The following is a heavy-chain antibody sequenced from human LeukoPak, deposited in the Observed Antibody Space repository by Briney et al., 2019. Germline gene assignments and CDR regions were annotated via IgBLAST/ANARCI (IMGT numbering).Heavy chain of an antibody. J-gene: IGHJ4*02. CDR1: GFIFSDYW. D-gene: IGHD2/OR15-2a*01. Sequence: PGGSLRLSCAASGFIFSDYWMHWVRQVPGKGLVWVSRINSDGRNTPYADSVKGRFTISRDNAKKTVFLQMNSLRVEDTAVYYCARGSTTGWPDYFDYWGQGILVTVSS. CDR3: ARGSTTGWPDYFDY. CDR2: INSDGRNT. V-gene: IGHV3-74*01.